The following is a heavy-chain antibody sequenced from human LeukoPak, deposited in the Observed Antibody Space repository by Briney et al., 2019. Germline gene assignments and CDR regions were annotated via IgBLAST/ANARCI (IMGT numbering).Heavy chain of an antibody. CDR2: IYSGGSI. D-gene: IGHD2-21*02. J-gene: IGHJ4*02. CDR3: ARDDSFDY. CDR1: GFTVSSTY. Sequence: PGGSLRLSCAASGFTVSSTYMSWLRQAPGKGLEWVSVIYSGGSIYYADSVKGRFTISRDNSKNTLYLQMNTLRAEDTAVYYCARDDSFDYWGQGTLVTVSS. V-gene: IGHV3-66*01.